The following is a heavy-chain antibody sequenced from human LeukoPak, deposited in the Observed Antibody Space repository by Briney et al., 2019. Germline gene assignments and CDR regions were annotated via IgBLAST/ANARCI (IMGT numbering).Heavy chain of an antibody. J-gene: IGHJ4*02. CDR1: GFTFSLYS. CDR3: AKDPYYYDSSGYYPNYFDY. CDR2: ISSRGDYI. V-gene: IGHV3-21*04. D-gene: IGHD3-22*01. Sequence: GGSLRLSCAASGFTFSLYSINWVRQAPGKGLEWVSSISSRGDYIYYADSVKGRFTISRDNARNSLYLQMNSLRAEDTAVYYCAKDPYYYDSSGYYPNYFDYWGQGTLVTVSS.